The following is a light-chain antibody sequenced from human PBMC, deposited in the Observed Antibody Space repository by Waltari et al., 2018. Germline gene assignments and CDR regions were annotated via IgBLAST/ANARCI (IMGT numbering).Light chain of an antibody. Sequence: SYRLTQPPSVSVAPGKTARISCGGYNIGTKSVHWYQHRPGQAPVLVIYLDSDRPSGVSERFSGSNSGNTATLTIIRVEVGDEADYYCQVCGTSCDHPVFGGGTKLTVL. CDR2: LDS. CDR1: NIGTKS. V-gene: IGLV3-21*04. J-gene: IGLJ3*02. CDR3: QVCGTSCDHPV.